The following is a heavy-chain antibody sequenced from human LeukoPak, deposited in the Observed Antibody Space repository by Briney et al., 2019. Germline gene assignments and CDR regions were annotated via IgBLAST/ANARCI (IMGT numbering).Heavy chain of an antibody. D-gene: IGHD6-13*01. CDR1: GGSISSGGYS. J-gene: IGHJ5*02. V-gene: IGHV4-30-2*01. CDR3: ARALAAANSWFDP. CDR2: IYHSGST. Sequence: SETLSLTCAVSGGSISSGGYSWSWIRQPPGKGLEWIGYIYHSGSTYYNPSLKSRVTISVDRSKNQFSLKLSSVTAADTAVYYCARALAAANSWFDPWGQGTLVTVSS.